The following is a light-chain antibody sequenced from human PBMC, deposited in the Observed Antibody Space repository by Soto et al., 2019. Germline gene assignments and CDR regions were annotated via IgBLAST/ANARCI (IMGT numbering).Light chain of an antibody. V-gene: IGKV1-5*01. CDR3: QPYNSYSRT. J-gene: IGKJ1*01. CDR1: QSISSW. CDR2: DAS. Sequence: DIQMTKSLSALSASVGDSVTITCRASQSISSWLAWYQQKPGKAPKLLIYDASSLESGVPSRFSGSGSGTEFTLTISSLQPDDSATYYCQPYNSYSRTFGQGTKVDIK.